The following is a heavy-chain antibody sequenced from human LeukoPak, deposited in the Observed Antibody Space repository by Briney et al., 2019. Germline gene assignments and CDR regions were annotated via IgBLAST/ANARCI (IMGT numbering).Heavy chain of an antibody. J-gene: IGHJ6*02. D-gene: IGHD3-16*01. CDR2: INHNGNVN. CDR3: ARGGGLDV. V-gene: IGHV3-7*03. CDR1: GVTLSNYA. Sequence: GGSLRLSCVASGVTLSNYAMSWARQAPGKGLEWVASINHNGNVNYYVDSVKGRFTISRDNAKNSLYLQMSNLRAEDTAVYFCARGGGLDVWGQGATVTVSS.